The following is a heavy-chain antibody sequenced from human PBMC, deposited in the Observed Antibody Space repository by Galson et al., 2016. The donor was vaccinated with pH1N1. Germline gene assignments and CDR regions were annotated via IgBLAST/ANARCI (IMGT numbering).Heavy chain of an antibody. Sequence: SVKVSCKASGGTFSSYGINWVRQAPGQGLEWMGGIIPIFGTAKYAQNFQGRVTITADESTTTAYMELSSLRSEDTAVYYCAREDYYDTDLSDWYFDLGGRGTLLTVSS. CDR3: AREDYYDTDLSDWYFDL. CDR1: GGTFSSYG. CDR2: IIPIFGTA. V-gene: IGHV1-69*13. D-gene: IGHD3-22*01. J-gene: IGHJ2*01.